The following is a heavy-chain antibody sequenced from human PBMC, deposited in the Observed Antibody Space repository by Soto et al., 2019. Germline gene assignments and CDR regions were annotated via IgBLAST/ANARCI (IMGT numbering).Heavy chain of an antibody. D-gene: IGHD1-1*01. CDR2: IGADNGDT. V-gene: IGHV1-18*01. CDR1: GYTFSTYG. J-gene: IGHJ5*02. Sequence: QVQLVQSGAEVKKPGASVKVSCKASGYTFSTYGFTWVRQAPGQGLEWMGWIGADNGDTNYAQNFQGRVTMTTDTSTTTSHMERRSLTSDDTAVDFCARDWKGAEGFDPWGQGTLVAVAS. CDR3: ARDWKGAEGFDP.